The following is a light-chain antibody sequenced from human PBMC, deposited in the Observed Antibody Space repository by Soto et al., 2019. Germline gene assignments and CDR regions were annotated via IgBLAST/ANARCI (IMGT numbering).Light chain of an antibody. CDR3: QQYNSYWT. Sequence: EIVLTQSPGTLSLSPGERATLSCRASQSVSSSYLVWHQQKPGQAPRLLIYVASRRATGIPDRFSGSGSGTEFTLTISSLQPDDFATYYCQQYNSYWTFGQGTKVDI. V-gene: IGKV3-20*01. CDR1: QSVSSSY. CDR2: VAS. J-gene: IGKJ1*01.